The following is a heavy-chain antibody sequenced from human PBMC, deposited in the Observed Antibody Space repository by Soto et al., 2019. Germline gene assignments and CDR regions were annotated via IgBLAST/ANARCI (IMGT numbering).Heavy chain of an antibody. V-gene: IGHV2-5*02. Sequence: QITLKESGPPLVKPTQTLTLTCSFSGFSLSSGGVGGVGWIRQPPGKALEWLAIIYWDDDTRYRPSLRKRLSITKDTSKNQVVLTMTNMDPVDTATYYCTYAPHGSSSRLDYWGQGTLVPVSS. D-gene: IGHD6-6*01. J-gene: IGHJ4*02. CDR3: TYAPHGSSSRLDY. CDR1: GFSLSSGGVGG. CDR2: IYWDDDT.